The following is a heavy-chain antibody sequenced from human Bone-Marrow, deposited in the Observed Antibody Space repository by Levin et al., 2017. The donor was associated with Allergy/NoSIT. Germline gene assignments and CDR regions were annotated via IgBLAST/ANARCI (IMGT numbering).Heavy chain of an antibody. V-gene: IGHV3-23*01. Sequence: PSGGSLRLSCAASGFTFSSYAMSWVRQAPGKGLEWVSAISGSGGSTYYADSVKGRFTISRDNSKNTLYLQMNSLRAEDTAVYYCAKHLVVVAASLDYWGQGTLVTVSS. J-gene: IGHJ4*02. CDR3: AKHLVVVAASLDY. CDR2: ISGSGGST. D-gene: IGHD2-15*01. CDR1: GFTFSSYA.